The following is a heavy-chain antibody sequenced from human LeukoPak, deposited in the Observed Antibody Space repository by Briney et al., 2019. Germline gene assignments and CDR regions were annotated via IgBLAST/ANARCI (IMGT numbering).Heavy chain of an antibody. V-gene: IGHV3-33*01. CDR3: ATDRNSGMYYDY. CDR1: GLRFRNYG. CDR2: IYYDGSNQ. Sequence: PGGSLRLSCVVSGLRFRNYGMHWVRQAPGKGLEWVAVIYYDGSNQYYADSVKGRFTVSRDNAKNTLYLQMDSLRAEDTAVYYCATDRNSGMYYDYWGQGTLVTVSS. J-gene: IGHJ4*02. D-gene: IGHD1-26*01.